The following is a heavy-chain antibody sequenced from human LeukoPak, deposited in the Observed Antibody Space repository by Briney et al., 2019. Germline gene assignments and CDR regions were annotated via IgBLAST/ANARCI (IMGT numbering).Heavy chain of an antibody. CDR3: ARQAYYDSSGYYGY. Sequence: GGSLRLSCAASGFTFSSYWMHWVRQAPGKGLVWVSRINSDGSSTSYADSVKGRFTISRDNAKNALYLQMNSLRAEDTAVYYCARQAYYDSSGYYGYWGQGTLVTVSS. J-gene: IGHJ4*02. V-gene: IGHV3-74*01. CDR1: GFTFSSYW. D-gene: IGHD3-22*01. CDR2: INSDGSST.